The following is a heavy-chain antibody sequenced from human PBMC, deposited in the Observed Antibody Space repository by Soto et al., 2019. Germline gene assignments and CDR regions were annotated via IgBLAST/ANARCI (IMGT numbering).Heavy chain of an antibody. CDR3: ARDNQYSSGWYYFDY. J-gene: IGHJ4*02. CDR1: GGTFSSCA. Sequence: ASVKVSCNASGGTFSSCAMSWVRQAPGQGLEWMGGIIPIFGTANYAQKFQGRVTITADESTSTAYMELSSLRSEDTAVYYCARDNQYSSGWYYFDYWGQGTLVTVS. CDR2: IIPIFGTA. V-gene: IGHV1-69*13. D-gene: IGHD6-19*01.